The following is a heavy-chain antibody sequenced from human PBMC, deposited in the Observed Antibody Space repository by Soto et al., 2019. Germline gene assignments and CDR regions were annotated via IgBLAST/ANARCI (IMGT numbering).Heavy chain of an antibody. D-gene: IGHD5-12*01. Sequence: QVQLVQSGAEVKKPGSSVKVSCTASGDIFSGYSISWVRQAPGQGLEWMGGIIPLFGSTNHAPKFQGRVTITADQSTNTGYMELSSLKTEDTAVYSCARALGTGYEAGDYWGQGTLVTVSS. J-gene: IGHJ4*02. V-gene: IGHV1-69*12. CDR1: GDIFSGYS. CDR3: ARALGTGYEAGDY. CDR2: IIPLFGST.